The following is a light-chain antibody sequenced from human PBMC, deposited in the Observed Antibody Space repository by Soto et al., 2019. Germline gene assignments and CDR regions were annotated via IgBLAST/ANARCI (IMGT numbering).Light chain of an antibody. J-gene: IGKJ3*01. CDR2: SAS. CDR3: QQNYTATFT. CDR1: QSIGTS. Sequence: DFQMTQSPSSLSASVGDRVSITCRASQSIGTSLNWYQQKPGKAPKLLIYSASTLQGGGPSRFSGRGSGTDFTLTISTLQPEDFVTYYCQQNYTATFTFGPGTKVDVK. V-gene: IGKV1-39*01.